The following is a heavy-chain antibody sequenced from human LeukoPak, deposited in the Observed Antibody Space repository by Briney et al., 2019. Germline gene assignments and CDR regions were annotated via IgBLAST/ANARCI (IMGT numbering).Heavy chain of an antibody. D-gene: IGHD6-13*01. CDR1: GGSISSGGYY. CDR3: ARQRYSSSWFDP. CDR2: IYYSGST. Sequence: SQTLSLTCTVSGGSISSGGYYWSWIRQHPGKGLEWIGYIYYSGSTYYNPSLKSRVTISVDTSKNQFSLKLSSVTAADTAVYYCARQRYSSSWFDPWGQGTLVTVSS. V-gene: IGHV4-31*03. J-gene: IGHJ5*02.